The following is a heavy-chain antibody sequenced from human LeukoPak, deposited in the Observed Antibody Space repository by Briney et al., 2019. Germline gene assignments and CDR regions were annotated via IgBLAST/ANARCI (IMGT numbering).Heavy chain of an antibody. CDR1: GFSDSSSG. D-gene: IGHD4-17*01. CDR2: IQYDGRNK. CDR3: AKGGDYALDY. Sequence: GGSLRLSCAASGFSDSSSGIHWVREAPGKGLDWVALIQYDGRNKYYADSVKGRFTMSRDNSKNTLTMFLQMKSLRVEDTAVYYCAKGGDYALDYWGQGTLVTVSS. V-gene: IGHV3-30*02. J-gene: IGHJ4*02.